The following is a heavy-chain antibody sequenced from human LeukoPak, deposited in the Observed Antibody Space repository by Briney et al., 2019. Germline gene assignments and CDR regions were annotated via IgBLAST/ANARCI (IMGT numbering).Heavy chain of an antibody. J-gene: IGHJ3*02. CDR1: GYTFTTSD. V-gene: IGHV1-8*01. CDR2: MNPNSGNA. CDR3: ARGSSRSFDI. D-gene: IGHD3-10*01. Sequence: ASVRVSCKASGYTFTTSDINWVRQAPGQGLQWMGWMNPNSGNAVYAQKFQGRVTTTRSTSINTAYMELSSLRSEDTAVYYCARGSSRSFDIWGLGTMVTVSS.